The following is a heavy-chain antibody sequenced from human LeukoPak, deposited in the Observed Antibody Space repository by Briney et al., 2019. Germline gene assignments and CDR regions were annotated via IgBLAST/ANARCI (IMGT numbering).Heavy chain of an antibody. CDR1: GGSISSSSYY. D-gene: IGHD1-26*01. V-gene: IGHV4-39*07. CDR2: IYYSGST. CDR3: ACINSGSYYFAFDI. Sequence: SKTLSHTCTVSGGSISSSSYYWGWIRQPPGKGLKWIGSIYYSGSTYYNPSLKSRVTISVDTSKNQFSLKLSSVTAADTAVYYCACINSGSYYFAFDIWGQGTMVTVSS. J-gene: IGHJ3*02.